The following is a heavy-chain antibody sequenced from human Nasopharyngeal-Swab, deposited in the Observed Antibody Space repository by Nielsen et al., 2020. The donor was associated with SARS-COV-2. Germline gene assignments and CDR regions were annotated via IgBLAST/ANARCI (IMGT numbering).Heavy chain of an antibody. D-gene: IGHD3-10*01. Sequence: ASVKVSCKASGYTFTGYYMHWVRQAPGQGLEWMGWINPNSGGTNYAQKFQGRVTMTRDTSISTAYMELSSLRSEDTAVYYCARGLTVRGVSPLGYWGQGTLVTVSS. CDR1: GYTFTGYY. CDR3: ARGLTVRGVSPLGY. V-gene: IGHV1-2*02. CDR2: INPNSGGT. J-gene: IGHJ4*02.